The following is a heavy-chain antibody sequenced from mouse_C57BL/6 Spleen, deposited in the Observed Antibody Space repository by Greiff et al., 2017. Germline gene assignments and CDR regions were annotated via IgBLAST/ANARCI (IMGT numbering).Heavy chain of an antibody. CDR1: GFTFSSYG. J-gene: IGHJ4*01. V-gene: IGHV5-6*01. Sequence: EVNLMESGGDLVKPGGSLKLSCAASGFTFSSYGMSLVRQTPDQRLEWVATISSGGSYTYYPDNVKGRFPISRYNAKNNLYLQMSSLKSEDTTMYYCARHVGSSFYAMDYWGQGTSVTVSS. CDR2: ISSGGSYT. CDR3: ARHVGSSFYAMDY. D-gene: IGHD1-1*01.